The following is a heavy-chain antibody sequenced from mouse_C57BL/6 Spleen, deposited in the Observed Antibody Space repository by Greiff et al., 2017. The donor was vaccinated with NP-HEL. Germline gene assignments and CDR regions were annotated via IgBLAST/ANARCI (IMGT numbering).Heavy chain of an antibody. CDR3: ARGVLSAMDY. CDR1: GYTFTSYW. J-gene: IGHJ4*01. CDR2: INPSSGYT. D-gene: IGHD1-1*02. V-gene: IGHV1-7*01. Sequence: VQLQQSGAELAKPGASVKLSCKASGYTFTSYWMHWVKQRPGQGLEWIGYINPSSGYTKYNQKFKYKATLTADKSSSTAYMQLSSLTYEDSAVYYCARGVLSAMDYWGQGTSVTVSS.